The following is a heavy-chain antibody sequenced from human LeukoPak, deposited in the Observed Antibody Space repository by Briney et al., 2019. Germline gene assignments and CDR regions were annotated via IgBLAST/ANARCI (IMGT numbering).Heavy chain of an antibody. D-gene: IGHD3-22*01. CDR3: ARTKGTSYYDNSGYGAFDI. J-gene: IGHJ3*02. V-gene: IGHV1-2*02. CDR2: INCNSGGT. Sequence: ASVKVSCKASAFTFTDYYMHWVRQAPGQGLEWMGYINCNSGGTNYAQKFQGRVIMTRDTSISTAYMELSWLRSDDTAVFYCARTKGTSYYDNSGYGAFDIWGQGTMVTVSS. CDR1: AFTFTDYY.